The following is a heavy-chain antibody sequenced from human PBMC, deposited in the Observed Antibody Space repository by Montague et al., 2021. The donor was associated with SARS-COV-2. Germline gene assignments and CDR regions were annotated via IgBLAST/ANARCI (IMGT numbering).Heavy chain of an antibody. Sequence: PALVKPTQTLTLTCSFSGFSLSTSGVGVGWIRQPPGKALECLALIYWNDDKRYSPSLNSRLTVTKDTSRNQVVLTVTNMDPVGTATYYSAHKKSGWPIEFGYWGQGILVTVSS. D-gene: IGHD6-19*01. J-gene: IGHJ4*02. CDR1: GFSLSTSGVG. V-gene: IGHV2-5*01. CDR3: AHKKSGWPIEFGY. CDR2: IYWNDDK.